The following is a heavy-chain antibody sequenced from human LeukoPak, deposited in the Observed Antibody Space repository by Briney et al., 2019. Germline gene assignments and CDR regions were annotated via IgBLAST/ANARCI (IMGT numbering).Heavy chain of an antibody. CDR3: ARARLDY. CDR2: IYSGGST. D-gene: IGHD6-19*01. J-gene: IGHJ4*02. V-gene: IGHV3-53*01. CDR1: GFTVSSNY. Sequence: GSLSLSCAASGFTVSSNYMSWVRQAPGKGLEWVSVIYSGGSTYYADSVKGRFTISRDNSKNTLYLQMNGLRAEDTAVYYCARARLDYWGQGTLVTVSS.